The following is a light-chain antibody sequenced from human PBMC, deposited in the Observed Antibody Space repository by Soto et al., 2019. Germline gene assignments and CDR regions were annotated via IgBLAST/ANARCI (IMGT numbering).Light chain of an antibody. CDR3: NSYTSSSTWV. Sequence: QSALTQPASVSGSPGQSITISCTGTSSDVGGYNYVSWYQQHPDKAPKLMIYEVSNRPSGVSNRFSGSKSDNTASLTISGLQAEDEADYYCNSYTSSSTWVFGGGTKITVL. CDR1: SSDVGGYNY. J-gene: IGLJ3*02. V-gene: IGLV2-14*01. CDR2: EVS.